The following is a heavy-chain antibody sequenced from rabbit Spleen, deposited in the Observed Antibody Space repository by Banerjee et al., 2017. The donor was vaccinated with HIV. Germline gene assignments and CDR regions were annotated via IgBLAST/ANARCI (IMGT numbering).Heavy chain of an antibody. Sequence: YASWANGRFTISSHNAQNTLNLQLNSLTAADTATYFCARDAGTSFSSYGMDLWGPGTLVTVS. CDR3: ARDAGTSFSSYGMDL. J-gene: IGHJ6*01. D-gene: IGHD8-1*01. V-gene: IGHV1S64*01.